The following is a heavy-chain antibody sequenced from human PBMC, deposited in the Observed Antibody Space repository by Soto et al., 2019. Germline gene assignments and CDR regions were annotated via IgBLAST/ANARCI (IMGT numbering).Heavy chain of an antibody. Sequence: SETLSLTCTVSGGSISIYYWSWIRHPPGKGLEWIGYIYYSGSTNYNPSLKSRVTISVDTSKNQFSLKLSSVTAADTAVYYCARVQVAYYYDSSGPYYFDYWGQGTLVTVSS. CDR2: IYYSGST. D-gene: IGHD3-22*01. CDR1: GGSISIYY. V-gene: IGHV4-59*01. CDR3: ARVQVAYYYDSSGPYYFDY. J-gene: IGHJ4*02.